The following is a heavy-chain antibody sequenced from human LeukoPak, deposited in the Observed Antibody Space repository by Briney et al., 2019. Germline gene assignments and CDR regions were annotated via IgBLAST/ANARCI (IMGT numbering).Heavy chain of an antibody. J-gene: IGHJ3*02. CDR1: GFSFSTYW. V-gene: IGHV3-74*01. CDR3: IRDFGSMGATNAFDI. D-gene: IGHD1-26*01. Sequence: PGGSLRLSCVASGFSFSTYWMHWVRQAPGKGLEWVSRINGDGSGTSYADSVKGRFTISRDNAKNTVYLQMNSLRVEDTAVYYCIRDFGSMGATNAFDIWGQGTMVTVSS. CDR2: INGDGSGT.